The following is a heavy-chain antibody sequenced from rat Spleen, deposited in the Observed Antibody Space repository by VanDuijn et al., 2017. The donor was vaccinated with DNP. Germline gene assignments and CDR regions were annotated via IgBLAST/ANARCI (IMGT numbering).Heavy chain of an antibody. CDR1: GYSITSNFR. J-gene: IGHJ2*01. CDR3: AVQLGVFDY. Sequence: EVQLQESGPGLVTPSQSLSLTCSVTGYSITSNFRWSWIRKFPGNTLEWMGYINSAGSTDYNPSLKSRISITRDTSKNQFFLQVNSVTTDDTATYYCAVQLGVFDYWGQGVMVTVSS. D-gene: IGHD5-1*01. CDR2: INSAGST. V-gene: IGHV3-3*01.